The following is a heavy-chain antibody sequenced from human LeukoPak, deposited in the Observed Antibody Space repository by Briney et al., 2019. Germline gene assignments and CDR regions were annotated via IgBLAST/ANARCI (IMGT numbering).Heavy chain of an antibody. CDR3: AKDLITGYSSSWGLFDY. V-gene: IGHV3-9*01. J-gene: IGHJ4*02. CDR1: GFTFSSYW. Sequence: GGSLRLSCAASGFTFSSYWMHWVRQAPGKGLEWVSGISWNSGSIGYADSVKGRFTISRDNAKNSLYLQMNSLRAEDTALYYCAKDLITGYSSSWGLFDYWGQGTLVTVSS. CDR2: ISWNSGSI. D-gene: IGHD6-13*01.